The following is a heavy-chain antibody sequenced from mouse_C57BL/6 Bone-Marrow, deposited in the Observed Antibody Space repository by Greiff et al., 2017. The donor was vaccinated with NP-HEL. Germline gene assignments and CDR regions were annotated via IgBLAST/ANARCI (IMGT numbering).Heavy chain of an antibody. V-gene: IGHV1-26*01. CDR1: GYTFTDYY. Sequence: VQLQQSGPELVKPGASVKISCKASGYTFTDYYMNWVKQSHGKSLEWIGDINPNNGGTSYNQKFKGKATSTVDKSSSTAYMELRSLTSEDSAVYYCARNGNGYDGYWGQGTTLTVSS. J-gene: IGHJ2*01. CDR2: INPNNGGT. D-gene: IGHD2-2*01. CDR3: ARNGNGYDGY.